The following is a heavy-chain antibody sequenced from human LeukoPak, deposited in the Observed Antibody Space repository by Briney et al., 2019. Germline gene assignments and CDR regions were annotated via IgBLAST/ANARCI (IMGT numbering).Heavy chain of an antibody. D-gene: IGHD4-11*01. CDR3: AKSGHSNYFYGMDV. Sequence: GRSLRLSCAASGFTFSSYGMHWVRQAPGKGLEWVAVISYDGSNKYYADSVKGRFTISRDNSKNTLYLQMNSLRAEDTAVYYCAKSGHSNYFYGMDVWGQGTTVTVSS. J-gene: IGHJ6*02. V-gene: IGHV3-30*18. CDR1: GFTFSSYG. CDR2: ISYDGSNK.